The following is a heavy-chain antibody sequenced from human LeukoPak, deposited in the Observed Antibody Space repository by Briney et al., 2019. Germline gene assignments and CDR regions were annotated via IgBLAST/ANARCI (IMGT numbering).Heavy chain of an antibody. Sequence: SETLSLTCAVYGGSFSSYYWSWIRQPPGKRLEWIGEINHSGSTNYNPSLKSRVTISVDTSKNQFSLKLSSVTAADTAVYYCARGTIFGVASNWGQGTLVTVSS. D-gene: IGHD3-3*01. CDR3: ARGTIFGVASN. CDR2: INHSGST. CDR1: GGSFSSYY. J-gene: IGHJ4*02. V-gene: IGHV4-34*01.